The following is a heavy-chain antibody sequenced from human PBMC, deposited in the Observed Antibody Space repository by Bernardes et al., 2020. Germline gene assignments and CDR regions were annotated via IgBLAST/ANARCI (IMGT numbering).Heavy chain of an antibody. CDR2: IYYSGST. V-gene: IGHV4-61*01. J-gene: IGHJ6*02. D-gene: IGHD3-10*01. CDR1: GGSVSSGSYY. CDR3: ARDLLAYYGSGSYYNSGPRGYYYGMDV. Sequence: SETLSLTCTVSGGSVSSGSYYWSWIRQPPGKGLEWIGYIYYSGSTNYNPSLKSRVTISVDTSKNQFSLKLSSVTAADTAVYYCARDLLAYYGSGSYYNSGPRGYYYGMDVWGQGTTVTVSS.